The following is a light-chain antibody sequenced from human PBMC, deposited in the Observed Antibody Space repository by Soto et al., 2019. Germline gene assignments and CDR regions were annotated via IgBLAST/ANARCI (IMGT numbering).Light chain of an antibody. CDR2: AAS. V-gene: IGKV1-39*01. Sequence: IQMTQSPSSLSASVGDRVTITCRASQSISTYLNWYQQKPGKAPKLLIYAASSLQSGVPSRFSGSGSGTDFTLTITSLQPEDFATYYCQQSYSAPGTFGQGTKLESK. CDR3: QQSYSAPGT. CDR1: QSISTY. J-gene: IGKJ2*01.